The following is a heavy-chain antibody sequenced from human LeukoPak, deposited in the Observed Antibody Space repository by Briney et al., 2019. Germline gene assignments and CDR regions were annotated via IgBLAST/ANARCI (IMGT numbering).Heavy chain of an antibody. Sequence: GGSLRLSCAASGFTFSDYYMSWIRQAPGKGLEWVSYISSSGSTIYYADSVKGRLTISRDNAKNSLYLQMNSLRAEDTAVYYCARDHRQVRGSIAYWGQGTLVTVSS. J-gene: IGHJ4*02. D-gene: IGHD3-10*01. CDR3: ARDHRQVRGSIAY. V-gene: IGHV3-11*01. CDR1: GFTFSDYY. CDR2: ISSSGSTI.